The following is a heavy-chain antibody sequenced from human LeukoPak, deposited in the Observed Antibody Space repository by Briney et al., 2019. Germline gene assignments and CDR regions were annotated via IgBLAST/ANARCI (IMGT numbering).Heavy chain of an antibody. Sequence: GASLKVSCKASGYAFTGYYIHWVRQAPGQGLEWMGWINPNSGGTNYAQKFQGRVTMTRDTSISTAYMELSRLRSADPAVFYCARVVAYSYGMDVWGQGPTVPVPS. J-gene: IGHJ6*02. V-gene: IGHV1-2*02. CDR1: GYAFTGYY. D-gene: IGHD5-12*01. CDR2: INPNSGGT. CDR3: ARVVAYSYGMDV.